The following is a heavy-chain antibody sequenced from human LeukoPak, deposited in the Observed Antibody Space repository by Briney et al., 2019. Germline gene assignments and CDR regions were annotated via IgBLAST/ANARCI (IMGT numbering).Heavy chain of an antibody. CDR1: GFTFSDYY. J-gene: IGHJ4*02. CDR3: ARGGVSMKDY. D-gene: IGHD2-8*01. V-gene: IGHV3-11*05. Sequence: PGGSLRLSCAASGFTFSDYYMSWIRQAPGKGLEWVSYISSSSNYTNYADSTKGRFTISRDNAKKSLFLQMNSLRAEDTAMYYCARGGVSMKDYWGQGTLVTVSS. CDR2: ISSSSNYT.